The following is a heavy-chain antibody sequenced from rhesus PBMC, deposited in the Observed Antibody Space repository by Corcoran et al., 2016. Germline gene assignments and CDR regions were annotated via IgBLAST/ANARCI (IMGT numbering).Heavy chain of an antibody. Sequence: QLQLQESGPGLVKPSETLSLTCTVSRGSLSSNYWSWIRQPPGKGLEWIGRISGSGGNTDYKTSLKSRVTMSTDTSKNQFALKLTSVTAADTAIYYCVTFPDVWGRGVLVTVSS. CDR3: VTFPDV. CDR1: RGSLSSNY. CDR2: ISGSGGNT. V-gene: IGHV4-173*01. J-gene: IGHJ5-2*02.